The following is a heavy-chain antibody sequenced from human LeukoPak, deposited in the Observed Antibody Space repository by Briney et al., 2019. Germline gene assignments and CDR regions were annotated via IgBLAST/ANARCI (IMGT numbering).Heavy chain of an antibody. CDR1: GGSISSGGYY. D-gene: IGHD3-10*01. J-gene: IGHJ3*02. CDR3: ARGIGSGSYLDAFDI. Sequence: NPSQTLSLTCTVSGGSISSGGYYWSWIRQPPGKGLEWIGYIYHSGSTYYNPSLKSRVTISVDRSKNQFSLKLSSVTAADTAVYYCARGIGSGSYLDAFDIWGQGTMVTVSS. V-gene: IGHV4-30-2*01. CDR2: IYHSGST.